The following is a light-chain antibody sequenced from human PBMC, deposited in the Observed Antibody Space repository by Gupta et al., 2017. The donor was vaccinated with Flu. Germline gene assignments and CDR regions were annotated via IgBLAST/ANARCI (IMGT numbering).Light chain of an antibody. CDR3: CYFGGTGTVI. CDR2: PDS. J-gene: IGLJ2*01. Sequence: QSALTQPRSVSGTPAQSVTMSCTGATRDVGGFDSVSWHHQRPGEPTQLIRAPDSQRPAGVGQRCAANSAGTTAVMNTSRHQPVDEGYYYCCYFGGTGTVIFGAGTTLTVL. V-gene: IGLV2-11*02. CDR1: TRDVGGFDS.